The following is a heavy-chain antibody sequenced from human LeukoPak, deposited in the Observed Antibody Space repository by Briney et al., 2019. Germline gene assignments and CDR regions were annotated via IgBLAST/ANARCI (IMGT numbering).Heavy chain of an antibody. D-gene: IGHD3-22*01. CDR3: VKTPQYYYDSSGFYSN. CDR1: EFTFSSYA. CDR2: ISSNGGST. Sequence: GGSLRLSCSASEFTFSSYAMHWVRQAPGKGLEYVSAISSNGGSTYYADSVKGRFTISRDNSKDTLYLQMSSLRAEDTAVYYCVKTPQYYYDSSGFYSNWGQGTLVTVSS. J-gene: IGHJ4*02. V-gene: IGHV3-64D*09.